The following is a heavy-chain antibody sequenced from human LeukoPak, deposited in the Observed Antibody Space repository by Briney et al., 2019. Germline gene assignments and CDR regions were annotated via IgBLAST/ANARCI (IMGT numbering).Heavy chain of an antibody. D-gene: IGHD3-22*01. Sequence: PGGSLRLSCAASGFSFSTYAMNWVRQAPGKGLEWVSAISGSGGSTYYADSVKGRFTISRDNSKNTLYLQMTSLRAEDTAVYYCAKDSGFIVVITSFDYWGQGALVTVSS. CDR1: GFSFSTYA. J-gene: IGHJ4*02. CDR2: ISGSGGST. CDR3: AKDSGFIVVITSFDY. V-gene: IGHV3-23*01.